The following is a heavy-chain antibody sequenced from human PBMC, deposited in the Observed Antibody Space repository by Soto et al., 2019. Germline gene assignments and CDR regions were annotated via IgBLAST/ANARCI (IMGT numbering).Heavy chain of an antibody. V-gene: IGHV4-39*01. CDR2: IYYSGST. Sequence: SETLSLTCTVSGGSISSSSYYWGWIRQPPGKGLEWIGSIYYSGSTYYNPSLKSRVTISVDTSKNQFSLKLSSVTAADTAVYYCARQIVVANYYYYYYMDVWGKGTTVTVSS. CDR1: GGSISSSSYY. CDR3: ARQIVVANYYYYYYMDV. D-gene: IGHD2-2*01. J-gene: IGHJ6*03.